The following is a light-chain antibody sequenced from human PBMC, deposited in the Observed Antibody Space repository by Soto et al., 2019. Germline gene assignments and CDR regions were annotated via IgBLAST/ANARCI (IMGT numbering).Light chain of an antibody. Sequence: DIQMTQSPSTLSASVGERVTITCRASQNFNKWLSWFQQKPGKVPKLLIYDASSLESGVPSRFSGSGSGTEFTLTISSLQPDDFATYYCQQYNSYSWTFGQGTKVDIK. CDR3: QQYNSYSWT. J-gene: IGKJ1*01. V-gene: IGKV1-5*01. CDR1: QNFNKW. CDR2: DAS.